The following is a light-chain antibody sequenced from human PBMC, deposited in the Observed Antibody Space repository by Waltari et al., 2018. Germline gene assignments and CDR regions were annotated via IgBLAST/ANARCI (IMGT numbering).Light chain of an antibody. CDR3: QSFDRSLTSWV. CDR1: ISNIGANFD. V-gene: IGLV1-40*01. J-gene: IGLJ3*02. Sequence: QSVLTQPPSVSGAPGQRVTISCTGGISNIGANFDVHWYQQLPGLAPRLLIYHNNNRPSVVPGRCSGSKSDTSASLAITGLQAEDEADYYCQSFDRSLTSWVFGGGTKLTVL. CDR2: HNN.